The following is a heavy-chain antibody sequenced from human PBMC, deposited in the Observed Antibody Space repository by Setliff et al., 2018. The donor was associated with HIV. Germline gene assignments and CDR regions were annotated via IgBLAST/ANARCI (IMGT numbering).Heavy chain of an antibody. CDR2: IKQDGSEK. Sequence: GGSLRLSCAASEFTFSGHWMSWVRQAPGKGLEWVANIKQDGSEKYYVDSVKGRFTISRDNAKNSLYLQMNSLRAEDTAVYYCATDRGTYWGQGTLVTVSS. CDR3: ATDRGTY. D-gene: IGHD1-7*01. V-gene: IGHV3-7*03. CDR1: EFTFSGHW. J-gene: IGHJ4*02.